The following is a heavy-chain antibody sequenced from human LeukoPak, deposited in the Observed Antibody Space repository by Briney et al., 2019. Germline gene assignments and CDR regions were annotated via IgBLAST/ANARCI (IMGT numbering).Heavy chain of an antibody. CDR1: GYIFASYG. J-gene: IGHJ4*02. D-gene: IGHD3-9*01. CDR2: ISGYNGNT. V-gene: IGHV1-18*01. Sequence: GASVKVSCKASGYIFASYGISWVRQAPGQGLEWMGWISGYNGNTNYGQKLQGRVTMTTDTSTSTAYMELRSLRSDDTAVYYCARDRIDILTGYFRYFDYWGQGTLVTVSS. CDR3: ARDRIDILTGYFRYFDY.